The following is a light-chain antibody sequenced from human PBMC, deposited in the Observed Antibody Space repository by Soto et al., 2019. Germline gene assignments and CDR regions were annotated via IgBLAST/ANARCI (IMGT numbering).Light chain of an antibody. CDR2: SVS. CDR3: ISYTVSRSYV. Sequence: QSVLTQPASVSGSPGQSITISCSGTSSDIGTYDHVAWSQQFPGKTPKLVIYSVSDRPSGVSYRFSGSKSGNTASLTISGLQADDEADYYCISYTVSRSYVFGTGTKATVL. V-gene: IGLV2-14*01. J-gene: IGLJ1*01. CDR1: SSDIGTYDH.